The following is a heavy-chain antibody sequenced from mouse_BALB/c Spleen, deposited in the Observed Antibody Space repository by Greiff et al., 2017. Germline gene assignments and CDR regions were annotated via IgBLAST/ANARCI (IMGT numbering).Heavy chain of an antibody. CDR1: GYTFTSYW. Sequence: VQLQQPGAELVKPGASVKLSCKASGYTFTSYWMHWVKQRPGQGLEWIGEINPSNGRTNYNEKFKSKATLTVDKSSSTAYMQLSSLTSEDSAVYYCARGVFFLYYYAMDYWGQGTSVTVSS. CDR2: INPSNGRT. J-gene: IGHJ4*01. D-gene: IGHD2-10*02. V-gene: IGHV1S81*02. CDR3: ARGVFFLYYYAMDY.